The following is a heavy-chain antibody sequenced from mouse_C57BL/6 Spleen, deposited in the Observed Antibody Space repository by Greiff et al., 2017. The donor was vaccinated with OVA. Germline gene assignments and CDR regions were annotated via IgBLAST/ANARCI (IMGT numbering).Heavy chain of an antibody. V-gene: IGHV1-26*01. CDR3: ARYRNFYAMDY. Sequence: VQLQQSGPELVKPGASVKISCKASGYTFTDYYMNWVKQSHGKSLEWIGDINPNNGGTSYNQKFKGKATLTVDKSSSTAYMELRSLTSEDSAVYYCARYRNFYAMDYWGQGTSVTVSS. D-gene: IGHD2-1*01. CDR2: INPNNGGT. CDR1: GYTFTDYY. J-gene: IGHJ4*01.